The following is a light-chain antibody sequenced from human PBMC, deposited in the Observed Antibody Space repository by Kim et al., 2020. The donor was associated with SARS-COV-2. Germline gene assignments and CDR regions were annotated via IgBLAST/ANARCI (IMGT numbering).Light chain of an antibody. CDR3: QHRYSWPLT. V-gene: IGKV3-11*01. CDR1: QSVSSY. Sequence: EIVLTQSPDTLSLSPGERATLSCRASQSVSSYLAWYQQKPGQAPRLLIYDASNRATGIPARFSGSGSGTDFTLTISSLEPEDFAVYYCQHRYSWPLTFGGGTKVDIK. CDR2: DAS. J-gene: IGKJ4*01.